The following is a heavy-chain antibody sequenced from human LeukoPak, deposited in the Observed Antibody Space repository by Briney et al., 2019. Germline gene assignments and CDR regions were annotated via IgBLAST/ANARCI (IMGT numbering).Heavy chain of an antibody. D-gene: IGHD2-2*01. V-gene: IGHV1-2*02. CDR2: INPNSGGT. CDR3: ARDSLVPAAIDNWFDP. CDR1: GGTFSSYA. Sequence: ASVKVSCKASGGTFSSYAISWVRQAPGQGLEWMGWINPNSGGTNYAQKFQGRVTMTRDTSISTAYMELSRPRSDDTAVYYCARDSLVPAAIDNWFDPWGQGTLVTVSS. J-gene: IGHJ5*02.